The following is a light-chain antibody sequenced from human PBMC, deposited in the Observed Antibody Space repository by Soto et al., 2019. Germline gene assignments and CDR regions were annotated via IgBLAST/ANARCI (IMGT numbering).Light chain of an antibody. J-gene: IGLJ3*02. Sequence: QSALTQPASVSASPGQSITISCTGSSSDINSYKFVSWYQVLPGKAPKLIIYEDDYRPPEISSRFSASKSGNTASLTISGVLLEDDSHYFCCSYTKANTWVFGGGTKLTVL. V-gene: IGLV2-14*01. CDR1: SSDINSYKF. CDR2: EDD. CDR3: CSYTKANTWV.